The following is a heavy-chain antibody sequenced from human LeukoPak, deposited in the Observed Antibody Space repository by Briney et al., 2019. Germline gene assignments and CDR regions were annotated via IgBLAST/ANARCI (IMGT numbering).Heavy chain of an antibody. J-gene: IGHJ5*02. V-gene: IGHV3-9*01. Sequence: PGGSLRLSCAASGFTFDDYAMHWVRQAPGKGLEWVSGISWNSGSIGYADSVKGRFTISRDNAKDSLYLQMNSLRAEDTAVYYCARDTGIWFGVGSWFDPWGQGTLVTVSS. CDR1: GFTFDDYA. D-gene: IGHD3-10*01. CDR2: ISWNSGSI. CDR3: ARDTGIWFGVGSWFDP.